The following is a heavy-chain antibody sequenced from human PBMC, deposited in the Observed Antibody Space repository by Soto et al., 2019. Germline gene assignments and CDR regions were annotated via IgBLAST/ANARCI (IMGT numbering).Heavy chain of an antibody. CDR2: IYTSGST. V-gene: IGHV4-4*07. CDR1: GGSISSYY. D-gene: IGHD1-1*01. J-gene: IGHJ4*02. CDR3: ARSALSNWNDEQNFDY. Sequence: LSLTCTVSGGSISSYYWSWIRQPAGRGLEWIGRIYTSGSTNYNPSLKSRVTMSVDTSKNQFSLKLSSVTAADTAVYYCARSALSNWNDEQNFDYWGQGTLVTVSS.